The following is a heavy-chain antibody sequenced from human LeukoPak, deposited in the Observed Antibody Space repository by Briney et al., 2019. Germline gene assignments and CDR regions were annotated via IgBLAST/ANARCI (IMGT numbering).Heavy chain of an antibody. J-gene: IGHJ6*03. V-gene: IGHV1-69*02. D-gene: IGHD2-2*01. CDR2: IIPILGIA. CDR1: GGTFSSYT. CDR3: ARTYCSSTSRPEGDYYMDV. Sequence: AVKVSCKASGGTFSSYTISWVRQAPGQGMEWMGRIIPILGIANYAQKFQGRVTITADKSTTTAYIELSSLRPEDTPVYYCARTYCSSTSRPEGDYYMDVWGKGTTVTVSS.